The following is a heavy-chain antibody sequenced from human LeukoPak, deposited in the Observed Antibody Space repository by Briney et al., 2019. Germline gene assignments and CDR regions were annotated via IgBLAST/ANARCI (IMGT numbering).Heavy chain of an antibody. CDR1: GGSFSGYY. CDR3: AFWSGSYDS. Sequence: SETLSLTCAVYGGSFSGYYWSWIRQPPGKGLEWIGEVNHSGSTNYNPSLKSRVTISVDTSKNQFSLKLSSVTAADTAVYYCAFWSGSYDSWGQGTLVTVSS. J-gene: IGHJ4*02. CDR2: VNHSGST. V-gene: IGHV4-34*01. D-gene: IGHD1-26*01.